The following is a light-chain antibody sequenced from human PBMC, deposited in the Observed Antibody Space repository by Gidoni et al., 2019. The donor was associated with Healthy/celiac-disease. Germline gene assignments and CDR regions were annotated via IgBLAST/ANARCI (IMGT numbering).Light chain of an antibody. J-gene: IGKJ1*01. CDR2: GAS. CDR1: QSVNSN. Sequence: EIVMTQSPGTLSVSPGERATLSCRARQSVNSNLAWYQQKPGQAPRLLIYGASTRATGTPARFSGSGSGAEFNLTISSLQSEDFAVYYCQQYNNRPQTFGQGTTVEV. CDR3: QQYNNRPQT. V-gene: IGKV3-15*01.